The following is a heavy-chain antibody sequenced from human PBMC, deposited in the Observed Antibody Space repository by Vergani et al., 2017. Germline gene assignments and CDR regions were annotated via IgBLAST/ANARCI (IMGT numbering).Heavy chain of an antibody. D-gene: IGHD1-1*01. V-gene: IGHV5-51*01. Sequence: EVELVQSGPEMRKPGASLKISCKGSEYSFGNYWIGWVRQMPGKGLEWMGIIYPADSDTRYSPSSQGQVTISADKSISTAFLQWDSLKASDTALYYCARHTTYTDSWGQGTLVTVSS. CDR2: IYPADSDT. CDR3: ARHTTYTDS. J-gene: IGHJ4*02. CDR1: EYSFGNYW.